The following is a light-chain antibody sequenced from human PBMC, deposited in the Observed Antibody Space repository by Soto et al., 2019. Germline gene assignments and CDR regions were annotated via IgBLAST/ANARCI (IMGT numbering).Light chain of an antibody. CDR2: GAS. J-gene: IGKJ1*01. CDR3: QQYNKWPWT. V-gene: IGKV3-15*01. Sequence: EIVMTQSPATLSVSPGERATLSCRASQSVSSNLAWYQQKPGQAPRLLIYGASTRATGIPARSSGSGSGTEFTLTISSLQSEEFAVYYCQQYNKWPWTFGQGTKVEIK. CDR1: QSVSSN.